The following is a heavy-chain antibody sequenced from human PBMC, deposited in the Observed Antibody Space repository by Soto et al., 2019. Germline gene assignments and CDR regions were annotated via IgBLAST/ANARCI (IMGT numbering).Heavy chain of an antibody. Sequence: GGSLRLSCAASGFTFSSYSMNWVRQAPGKGLEWVSSISSSSSYIYYADSVKGRFTISRDNAKNSLYLQMNSLRAEDTAVYYCARDVVSPYYFDYWGQGTLVTVPS. V-gene: IGHV3-21*01. CDR3: ARDVVSPYYFDY. CDR2: ISSSSSYI. CDR1: GFTFSSYS. J-gene: IGHJ4*02. D-gene: IGHD3-22*01.